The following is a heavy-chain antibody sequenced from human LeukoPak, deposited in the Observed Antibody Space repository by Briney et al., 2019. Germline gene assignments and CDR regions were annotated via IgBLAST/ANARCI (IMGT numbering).Heavy chain of an antibody. J-gene: IGHJ5*02. CDR3: AEDAQRGFDYSNSLEH. V-gene: IGHV3-33*06. CDR2: IWSDATNE. CDR1: GFTFSHFG. Sequence: GTSLRLSCEASGFTFSHFGMHWVRQAPGKGLEWVAVIWSDATNEYYADSVKGRFTISRDNFKNTVSLQMNSLRAEDTAVYFCAEDAQRGFDYSNSLEHWGQGSLVIVS. D-gene: IGHD4-11*01.